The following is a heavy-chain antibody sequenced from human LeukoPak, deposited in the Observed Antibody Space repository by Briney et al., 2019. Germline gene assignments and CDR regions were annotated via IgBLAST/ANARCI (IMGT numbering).Heavy chain of an antibody. CDR1: GGTFSSYA. V-gene: IGHV1-69*06. CDR3: ARDKYSGYDSPDHFDY. Sequence: ASVKVSCKASGGTFSSYAISWVRQAPGQGLEWMGGIIPIFGTANYAQKFQGRVTITADKSTSTAYMELSSLRSEDTAVYYCARDKYSGYDSPDHFDYWGQGTLVTVSS. D-gene: IGHD5-12*01. J-gene: IGHJ4*02. CDR2: IIPIFGTA.